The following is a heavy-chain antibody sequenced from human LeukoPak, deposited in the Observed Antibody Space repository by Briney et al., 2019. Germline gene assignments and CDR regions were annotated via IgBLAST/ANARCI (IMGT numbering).Heavy chain of an antibody. J-gene: IGHJ4*02. V-gene: IGHV3-20*04. CDR3: ARGTLKAAATDFDY. D-gene: IGHD6-13*01. CDR1: EFTFSSYE. Sequence: GGSLRLSCAASEFTFSSYEMNWVRQAPGKGLEWVSGINWNGGSTGYADSVKGRFTISRDNAKNSLYLQMNSLRAEDTALYYCARGTLKAAATDFDYWGQGTLVTVSS. CDR2: INWNGGST.